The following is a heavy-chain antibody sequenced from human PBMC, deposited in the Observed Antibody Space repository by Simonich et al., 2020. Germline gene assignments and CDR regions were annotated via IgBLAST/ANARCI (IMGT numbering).Heavy chain of an antibody. CDR1: GYTFTGYY. CDR2: INPNSGGT. D-gene: IGHD6-25*01. V-gene: IGHV1-2*02. J-gene: IGHJ2*01. Sequence: QVQLVQSGAEVKKPGASVKVSCKASGYTFTGYYMHWVRQAPGQGLEGMGWINPNSGGTKYEQKFQGRVTRTRDTSISTAYRELSRLRSDDTAVYYCARGGLGHWYFDLWGRGTLVTVSS. CDR3: ARGGLGHWYFDL.